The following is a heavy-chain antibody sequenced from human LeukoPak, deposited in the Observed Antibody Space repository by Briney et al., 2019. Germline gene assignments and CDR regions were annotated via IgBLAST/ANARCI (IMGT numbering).Heavy chain of an antibody. CDR2: INHSGST. Sequence: SETLSLTCAVYGGSFSGYYWSWIRQPPGKGLEWIGEINHSGSTNYNPSLKSRVTISVDTSKNQFSLKLSSVTAADTAVYYCARAGGDLRIAVAGTDYYYYYGMGVWGQGTTVTVSS. CDR1: GGSFSGYY. CDR3: ARAGGDLRIAVAGTDYYYYYGMGV. V-gene: IGHV4-34*01. J-gene: IGHJ6*02. D-gene: IGHD6-19*01.